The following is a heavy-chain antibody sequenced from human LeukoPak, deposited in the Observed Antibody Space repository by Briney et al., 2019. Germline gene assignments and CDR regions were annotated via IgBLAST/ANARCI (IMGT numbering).Heavy chain of an antibody. D-gene: IGHD1-26*01. Sequence: GGSLRLSCAASGFTFSTYGMHWVRQAPGKGLEWVAVISYDGSNKYFADSVKGRFTISRDNFKNTLYLQMNRLRAEDTGLYYCAKDYSGNYYRLDVWGQGTTVTVSS. CDR1: GFTFSTYG. V-gene: IGHV3-30*18. CDR3: AKDYSGNYYRLDV. CDR2: ISYDGSNK. J-gene: IGHJ6*02.